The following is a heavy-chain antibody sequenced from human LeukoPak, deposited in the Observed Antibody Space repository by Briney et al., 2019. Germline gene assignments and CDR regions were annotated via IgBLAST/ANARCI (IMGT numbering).Heavy chain of an antibody. Sequence: GGSLRLSCVASGFSFGNYAMSWVRQAPGKGLQWVSQISGTGGATWYAGFARDRFTIFRDNSKRTLYLQMSGLRVEDTAMYYCVKDPRDTYGTNWFVSWGQGTLLIVSS. CDR2: ISGTGGAT. J-gene: IGHJ5*01. D-gene: IGHD2-21*01. CDR1: GFSFGNYA. V-gene: IGHV3-23*01. CDR3: VKDPRDTYGTNWFVS.